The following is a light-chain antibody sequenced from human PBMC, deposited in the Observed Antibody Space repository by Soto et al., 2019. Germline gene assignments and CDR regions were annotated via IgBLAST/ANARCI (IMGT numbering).Light chain of an antibody. J-gene: IGKJ5*01. V-gene: IGKV3-15*01. CDR2: GAS. Sequence: DIVMTQSPATLSVAPGERATLSCRASQTVSSNLAWYQQKPGQAPRLLLYGASTRATGISTRFSGGGSGTEFTLTISGLQSEDSAVYYCQQYKSWPPITFGQGTRLEIK. CDR3: QQYKSWPPIT. CDR1: QTVSSN.